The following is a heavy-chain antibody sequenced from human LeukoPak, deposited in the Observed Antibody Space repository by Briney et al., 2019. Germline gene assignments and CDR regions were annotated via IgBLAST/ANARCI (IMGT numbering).Heavy chain of an antibody. V-gene: IGHV3-30*02. J-gene: IGHJ4*02. CDR2: LRSDASYQ. Sequence: GGSLRLSCAASGFTFSSYAMHWVRQAPGKGLAWVAYLRSDASYQGYPDSVKGRFTISRDSSKNTIYLHMNSLRTEDTAVYFCAKGGDRGNYYFDSWGQGTLVSVSS. D-gene: IGHD3-10*01. CDR3: AKGGDRGNYYFDS. CDR1: GFTFSSYA.